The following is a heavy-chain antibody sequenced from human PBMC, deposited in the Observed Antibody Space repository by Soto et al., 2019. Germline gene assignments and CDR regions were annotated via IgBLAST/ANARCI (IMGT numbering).Heavy chain of an antibody. CDR1: GFTFSSYA. D-gene: IGHD6-19*01. Sequence: GGSLRLSCAASGFTFSSYAMSWVRRAPGKGLEWVSGIGDSGGRTYYADSVKGRFTTSRDNSKNTLYLQMDSLRAEDTAVYYCAKDSAGFCMSLYDYWGQGTLVTVSS. CDR2: IGDSGGRT. J-gene: IGHJ4*02. V-gene: IGHV3-23*01. CDR3: AKDSAGFCMSLYDY.